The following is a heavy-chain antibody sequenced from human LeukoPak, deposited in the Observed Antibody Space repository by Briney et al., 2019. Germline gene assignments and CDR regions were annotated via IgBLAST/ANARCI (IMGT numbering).Heavy chain of an antibody. Sequence: GASVKVPCKASGYTFTSYDINWVRQATGQGLEWMGWMNPNSGNTGYAQKFQGRVTITRNTSISTAYMELSSLRSEDTAVYYCARGPQAAARRGRGWFDPWGQGTLVTVSS. CDR2: MNPNSGNT. D-gene: IGHD6-6*01. V-gene: IGHV1-8*03. J-gene: IGHJ5*02. CDR3: ARGPQAAARRGRGWFDP. CDR1: GYTFTSYD.